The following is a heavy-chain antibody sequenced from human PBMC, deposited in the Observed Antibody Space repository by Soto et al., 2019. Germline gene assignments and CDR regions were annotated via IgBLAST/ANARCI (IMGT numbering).Heavy chain of an antibody. J-gene: IGHJ5*02. Sequence: SVKVSCKASGGTFSSYAMSWVRQAPGQGLEWMGGIIPIFGTANYAQKFQGRVTITADESTSTAYMELSSLRSEDTAVYYCARGFRHDYGDYVFDPWGQGTVVTV. V-gene: IGHV1-69*13. D-gene: IGHD4-17*01. CDR1: GGTFSSYA. CDR2: IIPIFGTA. CDR3: ARGFRHDYGDYVFDP.